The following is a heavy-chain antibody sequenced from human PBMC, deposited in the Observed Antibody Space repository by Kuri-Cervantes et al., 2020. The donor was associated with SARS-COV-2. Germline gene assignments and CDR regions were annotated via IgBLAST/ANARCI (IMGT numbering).Heavy chain of an antibody. V-gene: IGHV1-46*01. D-gene: IGHD3-3*01. Sequence: ASVKVSCKVSGYTLTELSMHWVRQAPGQGLEWMGIINPSGGSTSYAQKLQGRVTMTTDTSTRTAYMELRSLRSDDTAVYYCARDPTILGVVIMGGGGTNNWFDPWGQGTLVTVSS. J-gene: IGHJ5*02. CDR1: GYTLTELS. CDR2: INPSGGST. CDR3: ARDPTILGVVIMGGGGTNNWFDP.